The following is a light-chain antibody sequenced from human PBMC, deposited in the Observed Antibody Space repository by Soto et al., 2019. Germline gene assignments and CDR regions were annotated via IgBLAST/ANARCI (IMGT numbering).Light chain of an antibody. Sequence: EIVMTQSPATLSVSPGERATLSCRASQSVSSNLAWYQQKLGQAPRVLIYGASTRATGIPARFSGSGSGTEFTLTISSLQSEDFAVYYCQEYNTWPWTFGQGTKVDIK. CDR1: QSVSSN. CDR2: GAS. CDR3: QEYNTWPWT. J-gene: IGKJ1*01. V-gene: IGKV3-15*01.